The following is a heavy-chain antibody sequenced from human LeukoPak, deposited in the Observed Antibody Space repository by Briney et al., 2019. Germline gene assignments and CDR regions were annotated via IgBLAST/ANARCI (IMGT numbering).Heavy chain of an antibody. CDR2: IYYTGST. V-gene: IGHV4-59*01. J-gene: IGHJ4*02. D-gene: IGHD6-19*01. CDR1: GGSISSYY. CDR3: ARGGYASGWYLDY. Sequence: SETLSLTCTVSGGSISSYYWSWIRQPPGKGLEWIGYIYYTGSTNYNPSLKSRVTISVDTSKNQFSLKLSSVTATDTAVYYCARGGYASGWYLDYWGQGTLVTVSS.